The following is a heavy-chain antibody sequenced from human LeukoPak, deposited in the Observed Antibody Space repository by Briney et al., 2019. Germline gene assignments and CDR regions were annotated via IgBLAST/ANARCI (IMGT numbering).Heavy chain of an antibody. Sequence: PSETLSLTCTVSGGSISSSSYYWGWIRQPPGKGLEWIGSIYYSGRTYYNPSLKSRVTISVDTSKNQFSLKLSSVTAADTAVYYCASRPPITMVRGVDYWGQGTLVTVSS. J-gene: IGHJ4*02. V-gene: IGHV4-39*01. CDR1: GGSISSSSYY. CDR3: ASRPPITMVRGVDY. CDR2: IYYSGRT. D-gene: IGHD3-10*01.